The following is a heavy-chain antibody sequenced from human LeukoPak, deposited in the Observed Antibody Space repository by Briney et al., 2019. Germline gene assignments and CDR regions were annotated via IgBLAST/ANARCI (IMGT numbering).Heavy chain of an antibody. CDR3: ARDQPYYYDSSGYPGGY. V-gene: IGHV3-53*01. CDR1: GFSVNSYY. J-gene: IGHJ4*02. CDR2: LSSGDNT. D-gene: IGHD3-22*01. Sequence: GGSLRLSCAASGFSVNSYYMSWVRQAPGRGLEWVSALSSGDNTHYADSVNGRFTISRDNSKNTLYLQLNSLRAEDTAVYYCARDQPYYYDSSGYPGGYWGQGTLVTVSS.